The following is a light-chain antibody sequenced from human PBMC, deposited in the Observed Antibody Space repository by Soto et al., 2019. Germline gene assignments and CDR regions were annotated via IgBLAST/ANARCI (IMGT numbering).Light chain of an antibody. CDR3: QSYDNSLSAYV. CDR1: SSNIGAGYD. V-gene: IGLV1-40*01. CDR2: GST. Sequence: QSVLTQPPSVSGAPGQRVTISCSGGSSNIGAGYDVHWYRQLPETAPKLLIYGSTNRPSGVPDRFSGSKSATSASLAITGLQAEDEADYYCQSYDNSLSAYVFGTGTKLTVL. J-gene: IGLJ1*01.